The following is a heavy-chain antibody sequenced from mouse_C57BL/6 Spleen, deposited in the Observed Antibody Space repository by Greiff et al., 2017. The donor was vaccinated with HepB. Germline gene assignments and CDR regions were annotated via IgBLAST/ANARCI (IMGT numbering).Heavy chain of an antibody. V-gene: IGHV1-80*01. D-gene: IGHD1-1*01. CDR1: GYAFSSYW. Sequence: VQLQESGAELVKPGASVKISCKASGYAFSSYWMNWVKQRPGKGLEWIGQIYPGDGDTNYNGKFKGKATLTADKSSSTAYMQLSSLTSEDSAVYFCARKLRGNWYFDVWGTGTTVTVSS. CDR3: ARKLRGNWYFDV. CDR2: IYPGDGDT. J-gene: IGHJ1*03.